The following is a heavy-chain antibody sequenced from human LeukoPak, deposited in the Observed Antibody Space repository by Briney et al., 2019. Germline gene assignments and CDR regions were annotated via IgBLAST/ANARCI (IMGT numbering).Heavy chain of an antibody. Sequence: GGSLRPSCAASGFTFSNYAMTWVRQAPGKGLGWVSGISVSGGSTNYADSVKGRSTISRDNSKNTLYLQMNSLRAEDTAVYYCAKSNYFDSGGYYFFDYWGQGTLVTVSS. CDR2: ISVSGGST. V-gene: IGHV3-23*01. CDR1: GFTFSNYA. D-gene: IGHD3-22*01. CDR3: AKSNYFDSGGYYFFDY. J-gene: IGHJ4*02.